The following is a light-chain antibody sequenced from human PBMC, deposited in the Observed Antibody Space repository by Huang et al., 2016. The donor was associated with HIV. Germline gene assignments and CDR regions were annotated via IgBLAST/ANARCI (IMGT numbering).Light chain of an antibody. CDR2: GAA. CDR1: QSVGGN. Sequence: EIVMTQSPATVSVSPGERATLSCRASQSVGGNLAWYQQRRAKAPRLLIYGAATRATCIPAGFSGSGSGTEFTLTVSSLQSEDFAVYYCQQHNTWLRTFGQGTRV. V-gene: IGKV3-15*01. CDR3: QQHNTWLRT. J-gene: IGKJ1*01.